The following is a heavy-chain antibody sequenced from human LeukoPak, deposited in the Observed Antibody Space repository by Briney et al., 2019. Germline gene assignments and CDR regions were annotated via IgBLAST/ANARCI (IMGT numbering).Heavy chain of an antibody. V-gene: IGHV3-21*01. CDR1: GFTFNTYS. CDR3: ANHLAYGSTSCPSFDD. Sequence: GGSLRLSCTAPGFTFNTYSMNWVRLAPGKGLEWVASISDRGSYTYYADSVKGRLTISRDNAKNSLYLQMNSLRADDTAVYYCANHLAYGSTSCPSFDDWGQGTLVTVSS. CDR2: ISDRGSYT. J-gene: IGHJ4*02. D-gene: IGHD2-2*01.